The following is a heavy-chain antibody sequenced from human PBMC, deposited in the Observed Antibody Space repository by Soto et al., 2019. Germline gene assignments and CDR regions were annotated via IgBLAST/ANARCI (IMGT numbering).Heavy chain of an antibody. D-gene: IGHD6-19*01. CDR2: IDPSGGST. J-gene: IGHJ4*02. V-gene: IGHV1-46*01. Sequence: GASVKVSCKASGYTLTRYYMHWVRQAPGQGLEWMGIIDPSGGSTGYAQKFQGRVTMTRDTSTSTVYMELSSLRSEDTAVYYCARDPLAVTGSFVDYWGQGTLVTVSS. CDR3: ARDPLAVTGSFVDY. CDR1: GYTLTRYY.